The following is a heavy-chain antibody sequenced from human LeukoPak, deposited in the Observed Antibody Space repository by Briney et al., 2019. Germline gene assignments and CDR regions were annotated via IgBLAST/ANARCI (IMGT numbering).Heavy chain of an antibody. D-gene: IGHD6-6*01. V-gene: IGHV3-66*01. Sequence: GGSLRLSCVVSGFSVSSNYMNWVRQAPWKGLEWVSVIYSGYSTYYSDSVKGRFTVSRDNSKNTVYLQMNSLRGEDTAVYYCARDSTSSYYFESWGQGTLVSVSS. J-gene: IGHJ4*02. CDR3: ARDSTSSYYFES. CDR2: IYSGYST. CDR1: GFSVSSNY.